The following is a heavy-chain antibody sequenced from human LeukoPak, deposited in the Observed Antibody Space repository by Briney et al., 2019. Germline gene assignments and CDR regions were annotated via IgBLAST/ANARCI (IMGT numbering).Heavy chain of an antibody. V-gene: IGHV3-30*03. CDR1: GFTFNNYG. CDR2: ISYDGSNK. CDR3: ARDLAGSWYLDY. D-gene: IGHD6-13*01. J-gene: IGHJ4*02. Sequence: GKSLRLSCAASGFTFNNYGMHWVRQAPGKGLEWVAVISYDGSNKYYADSVKGRFTISRDNSKNTLYLQMNSLRAEDTAVYYCARDLAGSWYLDYWGQGTLVTVSS.